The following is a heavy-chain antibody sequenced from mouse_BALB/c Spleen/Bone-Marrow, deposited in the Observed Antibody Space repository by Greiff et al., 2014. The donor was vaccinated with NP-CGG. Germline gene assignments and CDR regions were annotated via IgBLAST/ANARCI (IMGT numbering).Heavy chain of an antibody. J-gene: IGHJ3*01. CDR1: GYTFTNYW. V-gene: IGHV1-5*01. D-gene: IGHD4-1*01. Sequence: EVKVEESGTVLARPGASLRMSCKASGYTFTNYWINWIKQRPGQGLEWIGAIYPGNNDAKYTQKFKAKAKLTAVTSTSTADMELSGLTNEDSAVYYCARNWDWVFAYWGQGTLVTVSA. CDR2: IYPGNNDA. CDR3: ARNWDWVFAY.